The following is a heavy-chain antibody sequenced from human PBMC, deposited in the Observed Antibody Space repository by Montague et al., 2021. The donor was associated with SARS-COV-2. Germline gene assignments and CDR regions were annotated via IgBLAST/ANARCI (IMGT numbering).Heavy chain of an antibody. Sequence: SETLSLTCSVSGGSTSNYYWTWIRQSPRKGLQWIGYIFYTGSNKFNPSLKSRVSMSLDTSKNHFSLRLSAVTAADTARYYCARAQNICFIANCVNYFDLWGLGALVTVSS. CDR1: GGSTSNYY. V-gene: IGHV4-59*01. CDR3: ARAQNICFIANCVNYFDL. J-gene: IGHJ4*02. CDR2: IFYTGSN. D-gene: IGHD2-15*01.